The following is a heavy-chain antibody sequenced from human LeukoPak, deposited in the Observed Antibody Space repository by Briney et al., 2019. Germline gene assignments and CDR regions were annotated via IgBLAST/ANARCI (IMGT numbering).Heavy chain of an antibody. CDR2: INHSGST. D-gene: IGHD5-18*01. CDR1: GGSFSGYY. CDR3: ARDRGGYTYSHDY. J-gene: IGHJ4*02. V-gene: IGHV4-34*01. Sequence: SETLSLTCAVYGGSFSGYYWSWIRQPPGKGLEWIGEINHSGSTNYNPSLKSRVTISVDTSKNQFSLKLSSVTAADTAVYYRARDRGGYTYSHDYWGQGTLVTVSS.